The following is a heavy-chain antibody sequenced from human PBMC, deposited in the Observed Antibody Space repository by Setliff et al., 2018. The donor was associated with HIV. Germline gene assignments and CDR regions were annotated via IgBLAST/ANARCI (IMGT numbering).Heavy chain of an antibody. V-gene: IGHV6-1*01. CDR2: TYYRSKWHN. CDR3: ARGGDWDYNYYMDV. J-gene: IGHJ6*03. CDR1: GDSVSSNSAA. D-gene: IGHD2-21*02. Sequence: PSQTLSLTCAITGDSVSSNSAAWNWIRQSPLRGLEWLGRTYYRSKWHNDYAVFLKSRITINPDTAKNQFSLQLKSVTPEDTAVYFCARGGDWDYNYYMDVWGKGTTVTVSS.